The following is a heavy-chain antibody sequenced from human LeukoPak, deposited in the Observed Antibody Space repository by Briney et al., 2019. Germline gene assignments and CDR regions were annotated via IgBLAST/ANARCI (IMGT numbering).Heavy chain of an antibody. J-gene: IGHJ4*02. Sequence: SETLSLTCAVSGGSISSGGYSWSWIRQPPGKGLEWIGYIYHSGSTYYNPSLKIRVTISVDRSKNQFSLKLSSVTAADTAVYYCARDDYGRLDYWGQGTLVTVSS. CDR3: ARDDYGRLDY. CDR2: IYHSGST. V-gene: IGHV4-30-2*01. CDR1: GGSISSGGYS. D-gene: IGHD4-17*01.